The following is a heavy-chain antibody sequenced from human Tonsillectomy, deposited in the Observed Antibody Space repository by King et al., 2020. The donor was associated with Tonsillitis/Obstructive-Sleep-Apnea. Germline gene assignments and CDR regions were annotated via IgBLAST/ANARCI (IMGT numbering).Heavy chain of an antibody. V-gene: IGHV4-39*01. CDR2: IYYSGST. CDR1: GGSISSSSYY. D-gene: IGHD6-19*01. J-gene: IGHJ4*02. CDR3: ARHRPSGIAVAAAWSY. Sequence: QLQESGPGLVKPSETLSLTCTVSGGSISSSSYYWGWIRQPPGKGLEWIGSIYYSGSTYYNPSLKRRVTISVETSKNQFSLKLSSVTAADTAVYYCARHRPSGIAVAAAWSYWGQGTLVTVSS.